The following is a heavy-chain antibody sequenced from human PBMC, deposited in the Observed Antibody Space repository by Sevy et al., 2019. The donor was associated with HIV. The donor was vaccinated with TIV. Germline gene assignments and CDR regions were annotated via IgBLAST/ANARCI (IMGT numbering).Heavy chain of an antibody. CDR2: ISPHNGDT. V-gene: IGHV1-18*01. CDR1: GYSFTTYR. Sequence: ASVKVSCKASGYSFTTYRITWLRQAPGQGLEWMGWISPHNGDTNYVQNLQGRVTMITDASTSTAYMELRSLRSDDTAVYYCARAYCSGGSCYSLAYWGQGTRVTVSS. CDR3: ARAYCSGGSCYSLAY. D-gene: IGHD2-15*01. J-gene: IGHJ4*02.